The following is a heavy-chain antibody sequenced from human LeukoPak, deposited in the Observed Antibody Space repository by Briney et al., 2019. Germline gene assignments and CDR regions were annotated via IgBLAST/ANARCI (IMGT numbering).Heavy chain of an antibody. J-gene: IGHJ4*02. D-gene: IGHD3-16*01. V-gene: IGHV1-46*01. CDR1: GYTFTSYY. CDR2: INPSGGNT. CDR3: AREEEGGTFDY. Sequence: GASVKVSCKASGYTFTSYYMHWVRQATGQGLEWMGIINPSGGNTNYAQKFQGRVTMTRDTSTTTVYMELSSLRSEDTAVYYCAREEEGGTFDYWGQGTLVTVSS.